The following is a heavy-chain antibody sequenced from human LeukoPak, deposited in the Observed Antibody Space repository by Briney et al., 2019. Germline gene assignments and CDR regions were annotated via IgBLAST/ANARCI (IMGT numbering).Heavy chain of an antibody. Sequence: PGGSLRLSCAASGFTLSSYGMSWVRQAPGKGLEWVSAISGSGGSTYYADSVKGRFTISRDNSKNTLYLQMNSLRAEDTAVYYCAKGDTMVRGVIIRAPHDYMDVWGKGTTVTISS. J-gene: IGHJ6*03. CDR1: GFTLSSYG. V-gene: IGHV3-23*01. D-gene: IGHD3-10*01. CDR3: AKGDTMVRGVIIRAPHDYMDV. CDR2: ISGSGGST.